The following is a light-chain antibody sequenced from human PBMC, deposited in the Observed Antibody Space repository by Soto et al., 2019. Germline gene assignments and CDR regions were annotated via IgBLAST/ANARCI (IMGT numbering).Light chain of an antibody. CDR3: GSYTGSSTLV. CDR1: SSDVGGYNY. CDR2: EVS. Sequence: QSVLTQPASVSGSPGQSITIYCTGTSSDVGGYNYVSWYQQHPGKAPKRMLYEVSNRPPGVSNRFSGSKSVNTAALTISGVQAGDEAYYYCGSYTGSSTLVFGTGAKLTVL. J-gene: IGLJ1*01. V-gene: IGLV2-14*01.